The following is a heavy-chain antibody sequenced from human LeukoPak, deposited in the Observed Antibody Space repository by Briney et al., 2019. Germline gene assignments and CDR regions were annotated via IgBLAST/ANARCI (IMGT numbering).Heavy chain of an antibody. CDR3: ARHSPLNYGMDV. CDR2: IYYSGST. J-gene: IGHJ6*02. Sequence: PSETLSLTCTVSGGSISSSSYYWGWIRQPPGKGLEWIGSIYYSGSTYYNPSLKSRVTISVDTSKNQFSLKLSSVTAADTAVYYYARHSPLNYGMDVWGQGTTVTVSS. CDR1: GGSISSSSYY. V-gene: IGHV4-39*01.